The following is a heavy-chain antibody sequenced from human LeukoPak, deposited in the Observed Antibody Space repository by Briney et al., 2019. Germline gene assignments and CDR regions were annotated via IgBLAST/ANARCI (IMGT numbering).Heavy chain of an antibody. J-gene: IGHJ4*02. Sequence: PSETLSLTCTVSGGSISSYYWSWIRQPPGKGLEWIGYIYYSGSTNYNPSLKSRVTISVDTSKNQFSLKLSSVTAADTAVYYCARGLHLGELSIGSPPVFDYWGQGTLVTVSS. V-gene: IGHV4-59*01. CDR3: ARGLHLGELSIGSPPVFDY. CDR2: IYYSGST. CDR1: GGSISSYY. D-gene: IGHD3-16*02.